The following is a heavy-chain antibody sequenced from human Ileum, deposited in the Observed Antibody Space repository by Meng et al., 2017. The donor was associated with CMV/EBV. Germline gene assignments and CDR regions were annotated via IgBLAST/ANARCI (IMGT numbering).Heavy chain of an antibody. CDR2: IFHDGSNE. Sequence: SGCTCDSCARHWVRQAPGKGLQWVACIFHDGSNERYVDSVRGRFIISRDNSKNTLYLQMNSLRPDDTAIYYCAKDWRDFWRGVGRVDPWGQGTLVTVSS. CDR3: AKDWRDFWRGVGRVDP. J-gene: IGHJ5*02. D-gene: IGHD3-3*01. V-gene: IGHV3-30*02. CDR1: GCTCDSCA.